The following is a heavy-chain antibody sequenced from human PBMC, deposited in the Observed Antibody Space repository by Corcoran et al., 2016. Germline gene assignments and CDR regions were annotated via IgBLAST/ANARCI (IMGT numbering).Heavy chain of an antibody. CDR1: GYSFTSYW. J-gene: IGHJ5*02. D-gene: IGHD3-9*01. CDR2: IYPGDSDT. CDR3: ARLSGDILTGYYSNWFDP. Sequence: EVQLVQSGAEVKKPGESLKISCKGSGYSFTSYWIGWVRQMPGKGLEWMGIIYPGDSDTRYSPSFQGQGTISADKSISTAYLQWSSLKASDTAMYFCARLSGDILTGYYSNWFDPWGQGTLVTVSS. V-gene: IGHV5-51*01.